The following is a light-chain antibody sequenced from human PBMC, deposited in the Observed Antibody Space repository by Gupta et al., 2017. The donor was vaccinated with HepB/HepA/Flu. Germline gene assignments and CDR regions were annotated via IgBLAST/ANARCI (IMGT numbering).Light chain of an antibody. J-gene: IGKJ4*01. V-gene: IGKV1-9*01. CDR1: QGISSY. Sequence: DIQLTQSPSFLSASVGDRVTITCRASQGISSYVAWYQQKPGKAPKLLIYAASTLQSGVPSRFSGSGSGTELTLTISSLQPEDFATYFCQHLNRNSFGGGTKVEIK. CDR2: AAS. CDR3: QHLNRNS.